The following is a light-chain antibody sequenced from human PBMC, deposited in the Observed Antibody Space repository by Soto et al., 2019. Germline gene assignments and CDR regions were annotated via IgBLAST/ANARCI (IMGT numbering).Light chain of an antibody. CDR1: QSVSSRY. CDR3: HQYASSRT. V-gene: IGKV3-20*01. CDR2: AAS. Sequence: EIVLTQSPVTLSLSPGERATLSCRASQSVSSRYFAWYQQKPGQAPRLLIYAASSRAAGIPDRFSGSGSGTDFSLTISRLEREDFAVYYCHQYASSRTFGPGTKVE. J-gene: IGKJ1*01.